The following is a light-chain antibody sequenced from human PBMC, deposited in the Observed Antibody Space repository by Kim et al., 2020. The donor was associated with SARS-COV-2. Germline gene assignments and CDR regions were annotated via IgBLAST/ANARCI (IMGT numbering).Light chain of an antibody. Sequence: QSVLTQPPSASGTPGQRVTISCSGSRSNIGSNYVYWYQHLPGTAPKLLIYRNDQRPSGVPDRFSGSKSGTSASLAISGLRSEDEADYYCVVWDDSLTGVQFGGGTKLTVL. CDR3: VVWDDSLTGVQ. V-gene: IGLV1-47*01. J-gene: IGLJ2*01. CDR2: RND. CDR1: RSNIGSNY.